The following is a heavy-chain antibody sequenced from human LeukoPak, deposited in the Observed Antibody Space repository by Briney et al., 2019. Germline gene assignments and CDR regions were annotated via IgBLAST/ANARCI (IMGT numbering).Heavy chain of an antibody. CDR1: GYTFTGYY. D-gene: IGHD3-22*01. CDR3: ARVFPGRVVVIKDDAFDI. Sequence: ASVKVSCKASGYTFTGYYMHWVRQAPGQGLEWMGGIIPIFGTANYAQKFQGRVTITTDESTSTAYMELSSLRSEDTAVYYCARVFPGRVVVIKDDAFDIWGQGTMVTVSS. CDR2: IIPIFGTA. V-gene: IGHV1-69*05. J-gene: IGHJ3*02.